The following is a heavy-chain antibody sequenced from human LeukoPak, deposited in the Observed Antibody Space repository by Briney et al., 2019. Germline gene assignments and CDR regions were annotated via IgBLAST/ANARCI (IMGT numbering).Heavy chain of an antibody. CDR3: ARGQQWLEDDY. CDR1: GFTVNSNY. D-gene: IGHD6-19*01. J-gene: IGHJ4*02. CDR2: IYSGGST. Sequence: GSLRLSCAASGFTVNSNYMSWVRQAPGKGLEWVSVIYSGGSTYYADSVKGRFTISRDNSKNTLYLQMNSLRAEDTAVYYCARGQQWLEDDYWGQGTLVTVSS. V-gene: IGHV3-53*01.